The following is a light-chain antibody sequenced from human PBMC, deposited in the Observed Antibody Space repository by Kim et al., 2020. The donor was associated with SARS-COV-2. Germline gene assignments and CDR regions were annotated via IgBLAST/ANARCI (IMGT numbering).Light chain of an antibody. J-gene: IGKJ4*01. V-gene: IGKV1-16*02. CDR1: QDISNN. CDR3: QQYNTYPLT. CDR2: AAS. Sequence: DIQMTQSPSSLSASVGDRVTITCRASQDISNNLAWFQQKPVKAPKSLISAASSLQSGVPSKFSGSGSGTDFTLTISSLQPEDFATYYCQQYNTYPLTFGGGTKVDIK.